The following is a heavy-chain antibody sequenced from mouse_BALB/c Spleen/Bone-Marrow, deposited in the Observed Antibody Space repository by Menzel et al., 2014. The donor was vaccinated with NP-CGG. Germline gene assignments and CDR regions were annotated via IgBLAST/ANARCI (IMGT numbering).Heavy chain of an antibody. J-gene: IGHJ3*01. D-gene: IGHD1-1*01. Sequence: EVQRVESGAELVKPGASVKLSCTASGFNIKDTYMHWVKQRPEQGLEWIGRIDPANGNTKYDPKFQGKATITADTSSNTAYLQLSSLTSEDTAVYYCAMYYYGSSLFAYWVQGTLVTVSA. V-gene: IGHV14-3*02. CDR3: AMYYYGSSLFAY. CDR2: IDPANGNT. CDR1: GFNIKDTY.